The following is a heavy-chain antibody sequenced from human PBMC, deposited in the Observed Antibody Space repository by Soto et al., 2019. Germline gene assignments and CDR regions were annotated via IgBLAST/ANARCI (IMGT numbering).Heavy chain of an antibody. D-gene: IGHD1-1*01. Sequence: SETLSLTCSVSGGSVSSSDYYWVWIRQPPGKGLEWIGSVYYSGRTWYNPSLKSRVTISVDTSKNQFSLKLSSVTAADTAVYYCATTGYNWNELGLDPWGQGTLVTVSS. CDR3: ATTGYNWNELGLDP. V-gene: IGHV4-39*01. J-gene: IGHJ5*02. CDR1: GGSVSSSDYY. CDR2: VYYSGRT.